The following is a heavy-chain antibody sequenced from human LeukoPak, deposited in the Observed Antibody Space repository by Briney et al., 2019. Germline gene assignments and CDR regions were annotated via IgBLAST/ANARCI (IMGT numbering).Heavy chain of an antibody. V-gene: IGHV3-23*01. Sequence: GGSPRLSCAASGFTFSSYGMSWVRQAPGKGLEWVSAISGSGGSTYYADSVKGRFTISRDNSKNTLYLQTNSLRAEDTAVYYCARRAGDYSHPYDYWGQGTLVTVSS. CDR3: ARRAGDYSHPYDY. CDR1: GFTFSSYG. CDR2: ISGSGGST. J-gene: IGHJ4*02. D-gene: IGHD3-22*01.